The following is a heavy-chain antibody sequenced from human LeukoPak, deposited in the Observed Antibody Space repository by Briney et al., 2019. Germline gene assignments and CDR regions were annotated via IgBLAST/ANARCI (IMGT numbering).Heavy chain of an antibody. D-gene: IGHD2-2*01. CDR2: ISAYNGNT. Sequence: PGGSLRLSCAASGFTFTSYGISWVRQAPGQGLEWMGWISAYNGNTNYAQKLQGRVTMTTDTSTSTAYMELRSLRSDDTAVYYCARESKYQLLDYNWFDPWGQGTLVTVSS. CDR1: GFTFTSYG. V-gene: IGHV1-18*01. J-gene: IGHJ5*02. CDR3: ARESKYQLLDYNWFDP.